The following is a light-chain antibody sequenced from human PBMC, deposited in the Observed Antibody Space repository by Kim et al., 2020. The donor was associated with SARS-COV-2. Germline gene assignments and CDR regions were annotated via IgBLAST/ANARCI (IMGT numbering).Light chain of an antibody. CDR1: HSVSSN. Sequence: LSPGEGAPLYRTARHSVSSNLAWYQQKPGQAPRLLIYAASNRATGIPARFSGSGSGTDFTLTISSLEPEDFAVYYCQQRSNWPITFGQGTRLEIK. J-gene: IGKJ5*01. V-gene: IGKV3-11*01. CDR2: AAS. CDR3: QQRSNWPIT.